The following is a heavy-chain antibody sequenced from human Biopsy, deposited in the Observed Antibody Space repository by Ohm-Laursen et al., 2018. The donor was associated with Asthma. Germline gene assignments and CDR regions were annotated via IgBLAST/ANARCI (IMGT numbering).Heavy chain of an antibody. CDR2: INGKSNSI. Sequence: GSLRLSCAASGFTFSDYYMSWIRQAPGKGLEWISYINGKSNSIEYADSVKGRFTISRDNAKNSLYLQMNSLRAEDTAVYYCARDIVATMIGYYYYGMDVWGQGTTVTVSS. J-gene: IGHJ6*02. D-gene: IGHD5-12*01. CDR3: ARDIVATMIGYYYYGMDV. V-gene: IGHV3-11*04. CDR1: GFTFSDYY.